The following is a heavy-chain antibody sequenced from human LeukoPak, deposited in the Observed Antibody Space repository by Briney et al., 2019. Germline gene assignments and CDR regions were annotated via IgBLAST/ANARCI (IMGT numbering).Heavy chain of an antibody. CDR2: ISGSGGST. CDR1: GFTFSSYA. CDR3: AKGTYCSSTSCREPFFDY. V-gene: IGHV3-23*01. D-gene: IGHD2-2*01. J-gene: IGHJ4*02. Sequence: GGSLRLSCAASGFTFSSYAMSWVRQAPGKGLEWVSAISGSGGSTYYADSVKGRFTISRDNSKNTLYLQMNSLRAEDTAVYYCAKGTYCSSTSCREPFFDYWGQGTLVTVSS.